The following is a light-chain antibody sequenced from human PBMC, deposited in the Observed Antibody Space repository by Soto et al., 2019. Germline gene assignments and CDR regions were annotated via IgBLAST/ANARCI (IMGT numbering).Light chain of an antibody. Sequence: QSALTQPASVSGSPGQSITISCTGTSSDVGCYNYVSWDQQHPGKAPKLMIYDVSNRPSGVSNRFSGSKSGNTASLTISGLQAEDEADYYCRSYTSSRTLFGTGTKLTVL. CDR1: SSDVGCYNY. CDR3: RSYTSSRTL. CDR2: DVS. V-gene: IGLV2-14*01. J-gene: IGLJ1*01.